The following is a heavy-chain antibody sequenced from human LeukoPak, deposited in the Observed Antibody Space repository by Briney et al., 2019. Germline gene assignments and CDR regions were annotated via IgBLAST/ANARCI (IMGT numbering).Heavy chain of an antibody. CDR2: ISGYHGNT. D-gene: IGHD3-10*01. V-gene: IGHV1-18*01. J-gene: IGHJ4*02. CDR3: ARDLEDAITMVRGVITSHDY. CDR1: GYPFTSFG. Sequence: ASVKVSCKSSGYPFTSFGISWVRQAPGQGLEWMGWISGYHGNTNYAQKLQGRVTMTTDTSTSTAYMELRSLRSDDTAVYYCARDLEDAITMVRGVITSHDYWGQGTLVTVSS.